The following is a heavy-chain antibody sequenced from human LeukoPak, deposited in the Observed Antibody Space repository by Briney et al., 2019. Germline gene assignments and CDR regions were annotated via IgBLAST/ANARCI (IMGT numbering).Heavy chain of an antibody. V-gene: IGHV3-9*01. CDR1: GFTFDDYA. CDR3: AKAFRVAVAGQDAFDI. Sequence: PGRSLRLSCAASGFTFDDYAMHWVRQAPGKGLEWVSGISWNSGSIGNADSVKGRFTISRDNAKNSLYLQMNSLRAEDTALYYCAKAFRVAVAGQDAFDIWGQGTMVTVSS. D-gene: IGHD6-19*01. CDR2: ISWNSGSI. J-gene: IGHJ3*02.